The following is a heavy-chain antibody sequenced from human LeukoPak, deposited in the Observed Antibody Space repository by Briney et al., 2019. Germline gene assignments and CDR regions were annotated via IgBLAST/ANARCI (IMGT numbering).Heavy chain of an antibody. D-gene: IGHD2-2*01. J-gene: IGHJ5*02. V-gene: IGHV1-18*01. CDR3: ARGGVPAAMSVWFDP. Sequence: ASVKVSCKASGGTFSSYAISWVRQAPGQGLEWMGWISAYNGNANYAQKLQGRVTMTTNTSTSTAYMELRSLRSDDTAVYYCARGGVPAAMSVWFDPWGQGTLVTVSS. CDR2: ISAYNGNA. CDR1: GGTFSSYA.